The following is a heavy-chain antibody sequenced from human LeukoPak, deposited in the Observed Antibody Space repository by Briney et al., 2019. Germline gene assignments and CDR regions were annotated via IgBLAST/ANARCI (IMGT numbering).Heavy chain of an antibody. CDR3: AKILVIFDY. CDR1: GFTFSIYA. Sequence: PGGSLRLSCAASGFTFSIYAMSWVRQAPGKGLEWVSAISGSGGTAYYADSVKGRFTISRDNSKNTLYLQMNSLRAEDTAVYYCAKILVIFDYWGQGTLVTVSS. D-gene: IGHD3-9*01. J-gene: IGHJ4*02. V-gene: IGHV3-23*01. CDR2: ISGSGGTA.